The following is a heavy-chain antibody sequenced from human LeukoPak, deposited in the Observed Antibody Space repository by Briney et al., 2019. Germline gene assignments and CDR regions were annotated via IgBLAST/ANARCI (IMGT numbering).Heavy chain of an antibody. Sequence: GGSLRLSCAASGFTFSSYAMHWVRQAPGKGLEWVAVISYDGSNKYYADSVKGRFTISRDNSENTLYLQMNSLRAEDTAVYYCARTLRYFDWLPYLPDYWGQGTLVTVSS. CDR1: GFTFSSYA. D-gene: IGHD3-9*01. CDR2: ISYDGSNK. CDR3: ARTLRYFDWLPYLPDY. J-gene: IGHJ4*02. V-gene: IGHV3-30-3*01.